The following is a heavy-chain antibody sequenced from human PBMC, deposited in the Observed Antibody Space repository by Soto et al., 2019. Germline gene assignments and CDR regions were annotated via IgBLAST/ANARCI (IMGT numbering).Heavy chain of an antibody. CDR1: GGSVSTAAYY. J-gene: IGHJ1*01. CDR2: IFYSGTT. CDR3: ARVPYYDRYFHL. V-gene: IGHV4-31*03. D-gene: IGHD3-22*01. Sequence: QVQLHESGPGLVKPSQTLSLTCTVSGGSVSTAAYYWSWIRQHPGKGLEWIGYIFYSGTTYYNPSLKSRLTISVDTSTNQFSLKLASVTAADTAVYYCARVPYYDRYFHLWGQGTLVTVSS.